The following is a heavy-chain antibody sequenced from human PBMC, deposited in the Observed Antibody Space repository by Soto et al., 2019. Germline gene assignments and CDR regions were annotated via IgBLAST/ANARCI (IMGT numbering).Heavy chain of an antibody. CDR1: GFTFSSYA. Sequence: EVQLLESGGGLVQPGGSLRLSCAASGFTFSSYAMSWVRQAPGKGLEWVSAISGSGGSTYYADSVKGRFTISRDNSKNTLYLQMNSLRAEDTAVYYCEKASITIFGVVTGGFNAFDIWGQGTMVTVSS. V-gene: IGHV3-23*01. D-gene: IGHD3-3*01. CDR2: ISGSGGST. J-gene: IGHJ3*02. CDR3: EKASITIFGVVTGGFNAFDI.